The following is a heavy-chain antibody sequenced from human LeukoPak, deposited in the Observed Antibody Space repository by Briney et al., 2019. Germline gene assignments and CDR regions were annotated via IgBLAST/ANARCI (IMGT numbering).Heavy chain of an antibody. D-gene: IGHD6-19*01. J-gene: IGHJ4*02. CDR3: ARETEVPGGRSWDF. Sequence: SETLSLTCTLSVGSTISYYWTWIPQRAREGVGWIGRIHPSGTTNHNPSPKSRVIMSLDMSNNQFSLKVRSVTAADTAVYYCARETEVPGGRSWDFWGQGTLVTVSS. CDR2: IHPSGTT. V-gene: IGHV4-4*07. CDR1: VGSTISYY.